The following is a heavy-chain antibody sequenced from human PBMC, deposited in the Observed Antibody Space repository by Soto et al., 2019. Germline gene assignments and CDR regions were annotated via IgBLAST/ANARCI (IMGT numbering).Heavy chain of an antibody. Sequence: QVQLVQSGAEMRKPGSSLRVSCKASGGTFSDYAFSWVRQAPGQGLEWMGGIVPRFGSPNYAQKFGGRVTITADTSNSTVYMALSSLRFDDTAVYFCARDRIQLRLGKYSFDGMDVWGQGTTIIVSS. D-gene: IGHD3-16*01. V-gene: IGHV1-69*06. J-gene: IGHJ6*02. CDR2: IVPRFGSP. CDR1: GGTFSDYA. CDR3: ARDRIQLRLGKYSFDGMDV.